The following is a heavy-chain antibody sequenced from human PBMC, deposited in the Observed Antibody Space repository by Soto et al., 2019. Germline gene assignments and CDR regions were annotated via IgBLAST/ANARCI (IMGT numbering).Heavy chain of an antibody. CDR2: INPNSGGT. CDR1: GYTFTGYY. J-gene: IGHJ5*02. Sequence: ASVKVSCKASGYTFTGYYMHWVRQAPGQGLEWMGWINPNSGGTNYAQKFQGWVTMTRDTSISTAYMELSRLRSDDTAVYYCARAKAGYYDFWSGYYTHGNWFDPWGQGTLVTVSS. V-gene: IGHV1-2*04. CDR3: ARAKAGYYDFWSGYYTHGNWFDP. D-gene: IGHD3-3*01.